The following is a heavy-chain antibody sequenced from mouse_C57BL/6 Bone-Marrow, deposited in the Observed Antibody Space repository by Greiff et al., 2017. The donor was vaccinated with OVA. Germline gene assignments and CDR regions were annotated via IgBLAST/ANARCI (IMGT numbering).Heavy chain of an antibody. V-gene: IGHV5-12*01. CDR1: GFTFSDYY. CDR3: ARTGYSNYDYAMDY. J-gene: IGHJ4*01. D-gene: IGHD2-5*01. CDR2: ISNGGGST. Sequence: EVQVVESGGGLVQPGGSLKLSCAASGFTFSDYYMYWVRQTPEKRLEWVAYISNGGGSTYYPDTVKGRFTISRDNAKNTLYLQMSRLKSEDTAMYYCARTGYSNYDYAMDYWGQGTSVTVSS.